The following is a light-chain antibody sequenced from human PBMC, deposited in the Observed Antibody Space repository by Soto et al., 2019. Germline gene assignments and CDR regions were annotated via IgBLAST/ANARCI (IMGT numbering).Light chain of an antibody. J-gene: IGKJ3*01. CDR1: QSIRSW. V-gene: IGKV1-5*03. CDR2: KAS. Sequence: DIPMTQSPSTLSASVGDRVTVTCRASQSIRSWLAWYQHKPGKAPKLLIYKASTLDSGVPSRFRGRGSGTEFTLPISSLQPEDFATYYCQQYDRYSLSFGPGTKVEMK. CDR3: QQYDRYSLS.